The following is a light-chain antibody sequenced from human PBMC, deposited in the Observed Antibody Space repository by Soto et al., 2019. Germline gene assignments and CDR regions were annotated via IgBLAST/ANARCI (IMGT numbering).Light chain of an antibody. V-gene: IGKV3-20*01. CDR3: QRYGSSPPLT. CDR2: GAS. J-gene: IGKJ4*01. CDR1: QSVSSSY. Sequence: EIVLMQSRGTLSLSPGERATLSCRASQSVSSSYLAWYQQKPGQAPRLLIDGASRRATGIPDRFSGSGSGTDFPPTISRLEPEDLAVYYCQRYGSSPPLTFGGGTKVHIK.